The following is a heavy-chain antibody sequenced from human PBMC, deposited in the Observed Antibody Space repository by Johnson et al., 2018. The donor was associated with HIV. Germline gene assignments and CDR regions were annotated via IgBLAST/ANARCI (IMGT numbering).Heavy chain of an antibody. V-gene: IGHV3-30*03. D-gene: IGHD4-23*01. CDR3: AREEGVGDDYGGKSAFDI. Sequence: QVQLVESGGGLVQPGGSLRLSCAASGFTFSSYGMHWVRQAPGKGLEWVAVISYDGSNKYYADSVKGRFTISRDNSKNTLYLQMNSLRAEDTAVYYCAREEGVGDDYGGKSAFDIWGQGTMVTVSS. CDR2: ISYDGSNK. CDR1: GFTFSSYG. J-gene: IGHJ3*02.